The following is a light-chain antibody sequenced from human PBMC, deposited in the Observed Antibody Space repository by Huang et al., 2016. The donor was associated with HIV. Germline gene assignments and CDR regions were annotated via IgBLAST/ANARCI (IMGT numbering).Light chain of an antibody. V-gene: IGKV1-9*01. CDR3: QQLKDYPVT. CDR2: AAS. Sequence: IQLTQSPSSLSASVGDRIIITCRASQDIGNSLAWYQQRPGKAPKPLIDAASTLQGGVSPRVSGSVSGTYFTLTINDLQPEDFATYYCQQLKDYPVTFGQGTRLDIE. J-gene: IGKJ5*01. CDR1: QDIGNS.